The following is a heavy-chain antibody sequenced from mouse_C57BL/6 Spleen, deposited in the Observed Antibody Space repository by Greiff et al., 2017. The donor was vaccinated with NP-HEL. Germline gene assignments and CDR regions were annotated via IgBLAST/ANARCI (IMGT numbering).Heavy chain of an antibody. CDR3: ARQHYGSSWFAY. Sequence: EVQRVESGGGLVKPGGSLKLSCAASGFTFSSYTMSWVRQTPEKRLEWVATISGGGGNTYYPDSVKGRFTISRDNAKNTLYLQMSSLRSEDTALYYCARQHYGSSWFAYWGQGTLVTVSA. J-gene: IGHJ3*01. CDR2: ISGGGGNT. D-gene: IGHD1-1*01. V-gene: IGHV5-9*01. CDR1: GFTFSSYT.